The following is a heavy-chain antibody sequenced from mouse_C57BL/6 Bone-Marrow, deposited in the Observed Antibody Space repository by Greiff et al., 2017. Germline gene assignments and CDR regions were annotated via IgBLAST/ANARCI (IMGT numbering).Heavy chain of an antibody. J-gene: IGHJ3*01. Sequence: QVQLQQSGAELARPGASVKLSCKASGFFTSYGISWVKQRTGQGLEWIGEIYPRSGNTYYNEKFKGKATLTADKSSSTAYMELRSLTSEDSAVYFCARNYGSSWFAYWGQGTLVTVSA. CDR2: IYPRSGNT. D-gene: IGHD1-1*01. CDR1: GFFTSYG. CDR3: ARNYGSSWFAY. V-gene: IGHV1-81*01.